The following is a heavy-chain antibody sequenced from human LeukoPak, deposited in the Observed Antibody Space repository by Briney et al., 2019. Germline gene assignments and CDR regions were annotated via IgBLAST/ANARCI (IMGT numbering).Heavy chain of an antibody. CDR1: GYTFTSYG. CDR2: ISAYNGNT. CDR3: ARGAEVDWFAP. D-gene: IGHD3-16*01. V-gene: IGHV1-18*01. Sequence: ASVKVSCKASGYTFTSYGVSWVRQAPGQGLEWMGWISAYNGNTHYAQKLQGRVTMTTDTSTNTAYMEVRSLRSDDTAVYFCARGAEVDWFAPWGPGTLVTVSS. J-gene: IGHJ5*02.